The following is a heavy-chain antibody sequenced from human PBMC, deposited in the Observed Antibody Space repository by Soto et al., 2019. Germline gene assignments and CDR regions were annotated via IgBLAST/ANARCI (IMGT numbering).Heavy chain of an antibody. CDR2: IYHSGST. Sequence: SETLSLTCAVSGGSISSGGYSWSWIRQLPGKGLEWIGYIYHSGSTYYNPSLKSRVTISVDRSKNQFSLKLSSVTAADTAVYYCARWGVLLWFGELFHNWFDPWGQGTLVTVSS. D-gene: IGHD3-10*01. J-gene: IGHJ5*02. CDR3: ARWGVLLWFGELFHNWFDP. CDR1: GGSISSGGYS. V-gene: IGHV4-30-2*01.